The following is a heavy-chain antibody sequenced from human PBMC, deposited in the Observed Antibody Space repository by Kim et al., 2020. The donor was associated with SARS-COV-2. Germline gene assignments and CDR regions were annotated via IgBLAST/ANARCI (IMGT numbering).Heavy chain of an antibody. J-gene: IGHJ4*02. V-gene: IGHV1-46*01. D-gene: IGHD5-12*01. CDR3: ASGGRDIVATFPY. Sequence: YAQKFQGRVTMTRDTSTSTVYMELSSLRSEDTAVYYCASGGRDIVATFPYWGQGTLVTVSS.